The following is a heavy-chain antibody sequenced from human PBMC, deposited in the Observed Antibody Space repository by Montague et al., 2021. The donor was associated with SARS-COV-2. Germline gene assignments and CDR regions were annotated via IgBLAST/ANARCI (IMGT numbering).Heavy chain of an antibody. J-gene: IGHJ3*02. D-gene: IGHD3-3*01. CDR2: IHHGGST. Sequence: SETLSLTCAVHGGSFSTYSWNWIRQPPGKGLEWIGEIHHGGSTNYNPSLKSRATISADTSKNQFSLKLTSVAAADTAVYYCARVRGNTIFGVVIISAFDIWGQGTMVTVSS. CDR1: GGSFSTYS. V-gene: IGHV4-34*01. CDR3: ARVRGNTIFGVVIISAFDI.